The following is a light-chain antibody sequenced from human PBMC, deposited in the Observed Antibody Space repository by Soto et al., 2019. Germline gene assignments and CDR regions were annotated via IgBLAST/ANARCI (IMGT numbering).Light chain of an antibody. CDR2: KTS. CDR3: QQYNNSSIT. Sequence: DIQMTQSPSTLSACVGDRVTITCRASQTVSDWLAWYQQKPGKAPQPLIYKTSILESGVPSRFSGSGSGTEFTLTISSLQPDDFATYYCQQYNNSSITFGQGTRWRL. J-gene: IGKJ5*01. V-gene: IGKV1-5*03. CDR1: QTVSDW.